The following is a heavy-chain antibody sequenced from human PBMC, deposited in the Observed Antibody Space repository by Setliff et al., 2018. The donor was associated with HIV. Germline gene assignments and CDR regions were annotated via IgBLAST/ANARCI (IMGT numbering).Heavy chain of an antibody. CDR1: GYTFSSYG. V-gene: IGHV1-18*01. CDR2: INSYDGNT. CDR3: ARNKLSDAFDV. D-gene: IGHD1-1*01. Sequence: GASVKVSCKASGYTFSSYGISWVRQAPGQGLEWMGWINSYDGNTNYEQKFQGRVTMTTDTSTTSAYLELRSLRPDDTAVYFCARNKLSDAFDVWGPGTMVTVS. J-gene: IGHJ3*01.